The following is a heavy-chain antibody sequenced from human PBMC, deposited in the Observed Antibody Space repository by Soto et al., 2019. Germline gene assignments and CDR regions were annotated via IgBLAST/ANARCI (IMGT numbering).Heavy chain of an antibody. Sequence: ASVKVSCKASGYTFTSYGISWVRQAPGQGLEWMGWISAYNGNTNYAQKLQGRVTMTTDTSTSTAYMELRSLRSDDTAVYYCARAGLLWFGEFIYCYYGMDVWGQGTTVTVSS. CDR3: ARAGLLWFGEFIYCYYGMDV. D-gene: IGHD3-10*01. J-gene: IGHJ6*02. CDR2: ISAYNGNT. V-gene: IGHV1-18*04. CDR1: GYTFTSYG.